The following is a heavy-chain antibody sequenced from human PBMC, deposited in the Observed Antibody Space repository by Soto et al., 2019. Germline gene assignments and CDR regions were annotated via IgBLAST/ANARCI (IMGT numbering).Heavy chain of an antibody. CDR1: GFMFSSHG. CDR3: ATIGQLGNWFFDY. J-gene: IGHJ4*02. Sequence: EVQLLESGGDLVQPGGSLRVSCAASGFMFSSHGMSWVRQAPGKGLEWVSSISSGGDLTYYADSVKGRFTVSRDNLKNTLYLQMNRLRAEDTATYYCATIGQLGNWFFDYCGQGTLVTVSS. CDR2: ISSGGDLT. V-gene: IGHV3-23*01. D-gene: IGHD1-1*01.